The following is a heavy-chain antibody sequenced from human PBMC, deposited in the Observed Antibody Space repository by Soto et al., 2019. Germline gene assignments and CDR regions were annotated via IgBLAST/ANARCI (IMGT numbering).Heavy chain of an antibody. J-gene: IGHJ4*02. CDR2: ISGSVGST. CDR3: AKGLGYCTSTSCPLGD. D-gene: IGHD2-2*01. Sequence: GGSLRLSCAASGFTFSSYAMTWVRQAPGKGLEWVSAISGSVGSTYYADSVKGRFTISRDNSKNTLYLQMNSLRGEDTAVYYCAKGLGYCTSTSCPLGDWGQGTLVTVSS. V-gene: IGHV3-23*01. CDR1: GFTFSSYA.